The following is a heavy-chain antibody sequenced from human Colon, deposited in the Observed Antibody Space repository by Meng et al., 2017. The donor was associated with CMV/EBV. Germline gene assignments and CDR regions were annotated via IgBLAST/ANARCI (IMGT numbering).Heavy chain of an antibody. V-gene: IGHV3-48*03. CDR1: GFTFSSYE. D-gene: IGHD4-23*01. CDR2: IDSDGTIK. CDR3: TRGRWGP. J-gene: IGHJ5*02. Sequence: GESLKISCRTSGFTFSSYEMNWVRQTPEKGLEWVAHIDSDGTIKYYAESVQGRFTISRDNAKDSLYLQMSSLTVDDTALYYCTRGRWGPWGHGTLVTVSS.